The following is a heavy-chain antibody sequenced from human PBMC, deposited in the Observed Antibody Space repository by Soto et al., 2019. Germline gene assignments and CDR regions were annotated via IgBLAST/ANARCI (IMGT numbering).Heavy chain of an antibody. CDR3: ARTSYYYDSSGFEPGAFDF. Sequence: SLRLSCSTXGFTFGGHAMSWFRQAPGKGPERVGFIRGKAYGGTTEYAASVRGRFTISRDDSKSIAYLQMNSLTTEDTAMYYCARTSYYYDSSGFEPGAFDFWGQGTMVTVSS. CDR2: IRGKAYGGTT. V-gene: IGHV3-49*03. J-gene: IGHJ3*01. D-gene: IGHD3-22*01. CDR1: GFTFGGHA.